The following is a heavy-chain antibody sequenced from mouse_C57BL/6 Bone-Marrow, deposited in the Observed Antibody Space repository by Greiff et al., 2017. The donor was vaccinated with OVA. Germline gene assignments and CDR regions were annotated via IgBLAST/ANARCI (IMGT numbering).Heavy chain of an antibody. CDR2: INPNNGGT. CDR3: ARDGYYYAMDY. Sequence: VQLKESGPELVKPGASVKMSCKASGYTFTDYNMHWVKQSHGKSLEWIGYINPNNGGTSYNQKFKGKATLTVNKSSSTAYMELRSLTSEESAVYYCARDGYYYAMDYWGQGTSVTVSS. V-gene: IGHV1-22*01. CDR1: GYTFTDYN. J-gene: IGHJ4*01. D-gene: IGHD2-3*01.